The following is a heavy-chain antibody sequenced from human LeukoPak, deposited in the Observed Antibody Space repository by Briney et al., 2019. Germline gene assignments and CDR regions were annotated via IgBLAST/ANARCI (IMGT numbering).Heavy chain of an antibody. V-gene: IGHV3-11*03. D-gene: IGHD6-6*01. CDR1: GFTFSDYY. CDR2: ISSSSYT. Sequence: GGSLRLSCAASGFTFSDYYMSWIRQAPGKGLEWVSYISSSSYTNYADSVKGRFTISRDNAKNSLYLQINSLRAEDTAVYYCARSSYSSSSSVWGQGTMVTVSS. CDR3: ARSSYSSSSSV. J-gene: IGHJ3*01.